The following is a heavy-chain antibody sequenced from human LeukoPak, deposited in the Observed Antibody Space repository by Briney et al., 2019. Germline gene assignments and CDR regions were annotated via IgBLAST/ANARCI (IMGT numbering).Heavy chain of an antibody. CDR3: ARSDAFDI. CDR2: INHSGST. V-gene: IGHV4-34*01. Sequence: SETLSLTCAVYGGSFSGYYWSWIRQPPGKGLEWIGEINHSGSTNYNPSLKSRVTMSVDTSKNQFSLKLTSVTAADTAVYYCARSDAFDIWGQGTMVTVSS. J-gene: IGHJ3*02. CDR1: GGSFSGYY.